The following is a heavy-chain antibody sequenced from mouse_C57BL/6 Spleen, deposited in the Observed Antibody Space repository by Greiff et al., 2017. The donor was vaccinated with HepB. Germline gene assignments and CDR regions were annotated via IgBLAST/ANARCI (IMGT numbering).Heavy chain of an antibody. CDR3: ASERWD. CDR1: GYAFSSYW. CDR2: IYPGDGDT. V-gene: IGHV1-80*01. J-gene: IGHJ2*01. D-gene: IGHD2-3*01. Sequence: QVQLKESGAELVKPGASVKISCKASGYAFSSYWRNWVKQRPGKGLEWIGQIYPGDGDTNYNGKFKGKATLTADKSSSTAYMQLSSLTSEDSAVYFCASERWDWGQGTTLTVSS.